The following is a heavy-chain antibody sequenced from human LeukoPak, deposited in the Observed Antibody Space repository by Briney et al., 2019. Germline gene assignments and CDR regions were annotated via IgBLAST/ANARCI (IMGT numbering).Heavy chain of an antibody. CDR1: GFTFSSYW. J-gene: IGHJ4*02. CDR2: IKQDGSEK. D-gene: IGHD3-10*01. Sequence: GGSLRPSCAASGFTFSSYWMSWVRQAPGKGLEWVANIKQDGSEKYYVDSVKGRFTISRDNAKNSLYLQMNSLRAEDTAVYYCARVRGSGSYEGNFDYWGQGTLVTVSS. CDR3: ARVRGSGSYEGNFDY. V-gene: IGHV3-7*01.